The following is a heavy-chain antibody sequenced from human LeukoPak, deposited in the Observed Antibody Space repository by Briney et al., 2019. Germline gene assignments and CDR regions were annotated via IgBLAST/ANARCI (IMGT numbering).Heavy chain of an antibody. Sequence: GGSLRLSCAAPGFPFSTYSMHWVRQAPGKGLEYVSAISSNGGSTFYANSVRGRFTISRDNSKNTVYLQMGSLRAEDMAVYYCARDGAYGDYDYWGQGTLVTVSS. J-gene: IGHJ4*02. CDR2: ISSNGGST. D-gene: IGHD4-17*01. CDR3: ARDGAYGDYDY. V-gene: IGHV3-64*01. CDR1: GFPFSTYS.